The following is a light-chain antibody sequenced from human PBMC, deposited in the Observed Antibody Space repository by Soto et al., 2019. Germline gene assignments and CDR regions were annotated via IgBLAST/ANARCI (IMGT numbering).Light chain of an antibody. V-gene: IGKV3-20*01. J-gene: IGKJ1*01. CDR3: QQYGHSPWT. Sequence: EILLTQSPGTLSLSPGERATLSCRASQRVVSSYVAWYQQTPGQAPRLLIYGSSNRATGIPDRFSVSGSGTDFTLTISRLEPEDFAVYYCQQYGHSPWTFGQGTKVEIK. CDR2: GSS. CDR1: QRVVSSY.